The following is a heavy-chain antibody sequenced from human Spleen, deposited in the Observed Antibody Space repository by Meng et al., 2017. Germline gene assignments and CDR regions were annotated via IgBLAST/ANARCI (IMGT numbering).Heavy chain of an antibody. CDR1: GDSISSGDYY. V-gene: IGHV4-30-4*01. CDR2: IYYSGST. D-gene: IGHD1-1*01. J-gene: IGHJ4*02. Sequence: QVQLQESGPGPVKPSQTLSLTCTVSGDSISSGDYYWSWIRQPPGKGLEWIGYIYYSGSTYYNPSLKSRLTILLDTSKKQFSLRLTSVTAADTAVYYCVRENWKSTIDYSGQGTLVTVSS. CDR3: VRENWKSTIDY.